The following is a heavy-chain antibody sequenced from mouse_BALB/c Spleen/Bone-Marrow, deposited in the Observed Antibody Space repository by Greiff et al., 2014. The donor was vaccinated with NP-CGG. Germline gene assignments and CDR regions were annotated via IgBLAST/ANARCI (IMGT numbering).Heavy chain of an antibody. J-gene: IGHJ3*01. CDR3: ARGNWDFAY. V-gene: IGHV1S29*02. CDR2: IYPYSGGT. Sequence: EVQLQESGPELVRPGASVKISCKASGYTFTDYNIYWVKQSHGKSLEWIGYIYPYSGGTGYNQKFKSKAILTVDNSSTTAYMELRSLTSEDSAVYYCARGNWDFAYWGQGTLVTVST. CDR1: GYTFTDYN. D-gene: IGHD4-1*01.